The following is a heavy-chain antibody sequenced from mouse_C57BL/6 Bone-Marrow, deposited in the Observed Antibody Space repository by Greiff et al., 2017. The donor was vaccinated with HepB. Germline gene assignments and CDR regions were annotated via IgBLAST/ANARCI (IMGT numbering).Heavy chain of an antibody. CDR3: ARDGIAFAY. Sequence: EVQRVESGPGLVKPSQSLSLTCSVTGYSITSGYYWNWIRQFPGNKLEWMGYISYDGSNNYNPSLKNRISITRDTSKNQFFLKLNSVTTEDTATYYCARDGIAFAYWGQGTLVTVSA. J-gene: IGHJ3*01. CDR1: GYSITSGYY. D-gene: IGHD1-1*01. CDR2: ISYDGSN. V-gene: IGHV3-6*01.